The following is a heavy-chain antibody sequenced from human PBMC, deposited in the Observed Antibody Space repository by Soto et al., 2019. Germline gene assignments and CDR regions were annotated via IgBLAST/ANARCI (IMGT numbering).Heavy chain of an antibody. V-gene: IGHV3-30*04. CDR2: ISKDGCNK. CDR1: GFSFSRHA. D-gene: IGHD3-10*01. CDR3: ARSRSGTVADSFDY. Sequence: QVQLVESGGGVVQPGRSLRLSCAASGFSFSRHAIHWVRQAPGKGLEWVAVISKDGCNKYYVDSVKGRITISRDNSKNTLYLQMNSLRDEDTAVYYCARSRSGTVADSFDYWGQGTLVTVSS. J-gene: IGHJ4*02.